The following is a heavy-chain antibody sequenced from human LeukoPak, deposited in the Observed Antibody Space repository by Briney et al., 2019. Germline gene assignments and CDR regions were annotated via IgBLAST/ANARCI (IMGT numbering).Heavy chain of an antibody. J-gene: IGHJ5*02. CDR1: GGSISSYY. V-gene: IGHV4-4*09. Sequence: SETLSLTCTVSGGSISSYYWSWIRQPPGKGLEWIGYIYSSGSTYYNPSLKSRVTISVGTSKNLFSLKLSSVTAADTAVYFCARHLRAGMVFDPWGQGTLVTVSS. D-gene: IGHD2-8*01. CDR3: ARHLRAGMVFDP. CDR2: IYSSGST.